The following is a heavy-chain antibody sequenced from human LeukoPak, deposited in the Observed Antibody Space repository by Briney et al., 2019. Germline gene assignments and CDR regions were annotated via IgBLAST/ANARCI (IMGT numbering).Heavy chain of an antibody. D-gene: IGHD6-19*01. CDR1: GYRFTSDW. Sequence: GESLKISCKGAGYRFTSDWIGCLRQMPGKGLEWMGIIYPSDSDTKYRPSFQGQVTISVDKSINTAYLQWSSLKASDTAMYYCARHSGSGFDCWGQGTLVTVSS. V-gene: IGHV5-51*01. CDR2: IYPSDSDT. CDR3: ARHSGSGFDC. J-gene: IGHJ4*02.